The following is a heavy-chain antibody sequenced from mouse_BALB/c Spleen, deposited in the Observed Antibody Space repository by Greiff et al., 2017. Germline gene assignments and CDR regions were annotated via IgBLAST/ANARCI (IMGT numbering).Heavy chain of an antibody. V-gene: IGHV1-69*02. J-gene: IGHJ4*01. CDR3: TRSGGNYAMDY. CDR1: GYTFTSYW. D-gene: IGHD1-1*02. Sequence: QVQLQQPGAELVRPGASVKLSCKASGYTFTSYWINWVKQRPGQGLEWIGNIYPSDSYTNYNQKFKDKATLTVDKSSSTAYMQLSSPTSVDSAVYYCTRSGGNYAMDYWGQGTSVTVSS. CDR2: IYPSDSYT.